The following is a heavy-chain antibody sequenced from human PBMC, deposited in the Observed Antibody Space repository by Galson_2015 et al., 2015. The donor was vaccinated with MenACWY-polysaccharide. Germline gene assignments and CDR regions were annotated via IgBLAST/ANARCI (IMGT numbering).Heavy chain of an antibody. CDR2: ISSSSSYI. J-gene: IGHJ6*02. CDR3: ARDDGSSWRNVPPGTVYYYNYGMDV. CDR1: GFTFSSYS. Sequence: SLRLSCAASGFTFSSYSMNWVRQAPGKGLEWVSSISSSSSYIYYADSVKGRFTISRDNAKNSLYLQMSSLRAEDTAVYYCARDDGSSWRNVPPGTVYYYNYGMDVWGQGTTVTVSS. V-gene: IGHV3-21*01. D-gene: IGHD6-13*01.